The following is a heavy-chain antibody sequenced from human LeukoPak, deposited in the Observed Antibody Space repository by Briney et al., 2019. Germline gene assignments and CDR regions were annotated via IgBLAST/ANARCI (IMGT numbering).Heavy chain of an antibody. J-gene: IGHJ6*03. CDR1: GGSFSGYY. Sequence: PSETLSLTCAVYGGSFSGYYWTWIRQTPGKGLEWIGEMNPSGSTNYNPSLKSRVTISVDTSKNQFSLKLSSVTAADTAVYYCARGRQDVTMIVVVMTAVSYYLDVWGNGTTVTVS. D-gene: IGHD3-22*01. CDR2: MNPSGST. V-gene: IGHV4-34*01. CDR3: ARGRQDVTMIVVVMTAVSYYLDV.